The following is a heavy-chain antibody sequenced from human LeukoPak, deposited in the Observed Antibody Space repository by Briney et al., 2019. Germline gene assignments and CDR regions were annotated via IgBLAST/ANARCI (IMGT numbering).Heavy chain of an antibody. V-gene: IGHV4-59*01. J-gene: IGHJ4*02. Sequence: SETLSLTCTVSGGSISSYYRSWIRQPPGKGLEWIGYIYYSGSTNYNPSLKSRVTISVDTSKNQFSLKLSSVTAADTAVYYCARGEMATIDYWGQGTLVTVSS. CDR2: IYYSGST. CDR1: GGSISSYY. D-gene: IGHD5-24*01. CDR3: ARGEMATIDY.